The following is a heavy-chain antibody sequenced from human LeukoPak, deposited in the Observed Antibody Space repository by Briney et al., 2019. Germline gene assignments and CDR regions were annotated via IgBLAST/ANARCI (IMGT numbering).Heavy chain of an antibody. CDR1: GASFSGYY. J-gene: IGHJ4*02. CDR3: ARGLIVGATMRPVDY. D-gene: IGHD1-26*01. Sequence: SETLSLTCAVYGASFSGYYWSWIRQPPGKGLEWIGEINHSGSTNYNPSLKSRVTISIDTSKNQFSLKLSSVTAADTAVYYCARGLIVGATMRPVDYWGQGTLVTVSS. CDR2: INHSGST. V-gene: IGHV4-34*01.